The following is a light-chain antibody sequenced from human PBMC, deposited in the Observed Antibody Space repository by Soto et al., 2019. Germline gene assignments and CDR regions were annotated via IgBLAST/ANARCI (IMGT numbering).Light chain of an antibody. V-gene: IGKV3-20*01. J-gene: IGKJ4*01. CDR3: QQYGSSVT. CDR2: DAS. CDR1: QSVRSRY. Sequence: DIVLTQSPGTLSLSPGERATLSCRASQSVRSRYLAWYQQKAGQAPRLLIYDASRRATGIPYRFSGSGSGTDFTLTISRLEPEDFAGYYCQQYGSSVTFGGGTKVEIK.